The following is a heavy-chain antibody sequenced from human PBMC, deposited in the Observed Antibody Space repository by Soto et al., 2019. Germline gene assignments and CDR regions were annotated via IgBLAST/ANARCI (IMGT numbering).Heavy chain of an antibody. CDR3: AIPYYDFHV. CDR1: GFSFSSYD. CDR2: VSRNGIKT. J-gene: IGHJ6*04. Sequence: EEQLVQSGGGLVQPGGSLRLSCAASGFSFSSYDLFWVRQAPGQGLEYVSAVSRNGIKTYYANSVKGRFTISRDKSKNIMYLQRGTLRAEVMAAYYCAIPYYDFHVWGKGPTVIVSS. V-gene: IGHV3-64*01. D-gene: IGHD3-3*01.